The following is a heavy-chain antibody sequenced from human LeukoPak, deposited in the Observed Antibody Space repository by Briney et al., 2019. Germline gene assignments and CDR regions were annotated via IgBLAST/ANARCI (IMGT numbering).Heavy chain of an antibody. D-gene: IGHD3-3*01. V-gene: IGHV3-53*01. CDR2: IYSCGST. J-gene: IGHJ4*02. CDR3: ALEGDFWSGYLDY. Sequence: GSLRLSCAASGFTISSNYMSWVRQAPGKGLEWVSVIYSCGSTYYADSVKGRFTISRDNSKNTLYLQMNSLGAEDTAVYYCALEGDFWSGYLDYWGQGTLVTVSS. CDR1: GFTISSNY.